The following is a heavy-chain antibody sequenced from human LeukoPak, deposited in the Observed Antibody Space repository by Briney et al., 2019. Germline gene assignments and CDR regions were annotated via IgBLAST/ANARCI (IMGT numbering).Heavy chain of an antibody. CDR3: ARVVDIVATFTWFDP. J-gene: IGHJ5*02. V-gene: IGHV4-39*07. D-gene: IGHD5-12*01. Sequence: PSETLSLTCTVSGDSISTSNSYWGWIRQPPGKGLEWIGSIYYSGNTYYNASLKSRVTISVDTSKNQFSLKLSSVTAADTAVYYCARVVDIVATFTWFDPWGQGTLVTVSS. CDR2: IYYSGNT. CDR1: GDSISTSNSY.